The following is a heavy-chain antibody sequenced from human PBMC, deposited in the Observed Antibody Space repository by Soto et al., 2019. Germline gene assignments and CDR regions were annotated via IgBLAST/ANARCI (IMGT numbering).Heavy chain of an antibody. D-gene: IGHD3-10*01. Sequence: GESLKISCKGSGYIVSIYWIGWVRQVPGKGLEWMGIIYPGDSDTRYNPSFQGQVTISVDKSTSTAYLRWDSLKASDTATYYCVLMVPLEYYFDYWGHGSLVTVSS. V-gene: IGHV5-51*01. CDR1: GYIVSIYW. CDR3: VLMVPLEYYFDY. J-gene: IGHJ4*01. CDR2: IYPGDSDT.